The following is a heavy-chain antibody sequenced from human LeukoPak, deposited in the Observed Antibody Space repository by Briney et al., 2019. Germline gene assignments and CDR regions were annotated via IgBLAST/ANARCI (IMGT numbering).Heavy chain of an antibody. CDR3: ARGRGVAAGNYHYYYGMDV. J-gene: IGHJ6*02. D-gene: IGHD6-13*01. CDR1: GYTFTSYY. CDR2: INPSGGST. Sequence: GASVKVSCKASGYTFTSYYMHWVRQAPGQGLEWMGIINPSGGSTSYAQKFQGRVTITADESTSTAYMELSSLRSEDTAVYYCARGRGVAAGNYHYYYGMDVWGQGTTVTVSS. V-gene: IGHV1-46*01.